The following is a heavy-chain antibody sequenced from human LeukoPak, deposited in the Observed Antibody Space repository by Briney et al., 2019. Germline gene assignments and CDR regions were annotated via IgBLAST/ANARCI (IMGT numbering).Heavy chain of an antibody. J-gene: IGHJ4*02. CDR2: IIPIFGTA. CDR1: VGTFSSYA. V-gene: IGHV1-69*13. D-gene: IGHD3-3*01. CDR3: ARDHDFWSGYHDY. Sequence: ASVKVSCKASVGTFSSYAISWVRQAPGQGLEWMGGIIPIFGTANYAQKFQGRVTITADESTSTAYMELSSLRSEDTAVYYCARDHDFWSGYHDYWGQGTLVTVSS.